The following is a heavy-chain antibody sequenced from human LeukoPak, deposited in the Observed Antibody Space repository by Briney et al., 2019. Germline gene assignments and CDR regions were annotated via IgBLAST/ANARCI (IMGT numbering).Heavy chain of an antibody. CDR2: ISYSGST. CDR1: GGSISSSSYN. J-gene: IGHJ4*02. Sequence: SETLSLTCTVSGGSISSSSYNWGWVRQPPGKGLEWIGSISYSGSTFYNPSLKSRVTLSVDTSKSQFSLKLTSVTAADTAVYYCARHGTISSESYFDYWGQGALVTVSS. D-gene: IGHD1-14*01. CDR3: ARHGTISSESYFDY. V-gene: IGHV4-39*01.